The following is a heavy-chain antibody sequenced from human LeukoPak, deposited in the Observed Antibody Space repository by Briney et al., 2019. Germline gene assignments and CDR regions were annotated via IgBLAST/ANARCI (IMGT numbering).Heavy chain of an antibody. V-gene: IGHV4-34*01. CDR2: INHSGST. CDR3: ARGHYYGSGSYYHGGYYYGMDV. J-gene: IGHJ6*04. D-gene: IGHD3-10*01. Sequence: SETLSLTCAVYGGSFSGYYWSWIRQPPGEGLEWIGEINHSGSTNYNPSLKSRVTISVDTSKNQFSLKLSSVTAADTAVYYCARGHYYGSGSYYHGGYYYGMDVWGKGTTVTVSS. CDR1: GGSFSGYY.